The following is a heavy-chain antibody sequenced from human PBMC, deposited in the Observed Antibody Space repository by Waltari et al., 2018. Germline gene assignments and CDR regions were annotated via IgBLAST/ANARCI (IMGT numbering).Heavy chain of an antibody. Sequence: QITLKESGPALVKPTQTLTLTCPFSGFSPTTSGLGVGWIRQPPGKALEWLALIFWDDDKRYSPSLKSRLTITKDTSKNQVVLTMTSMDPVDTATYYCTHRQASGLGDYWGQGTLVTVSS. CDR2: IFWDDDK. V-gene: IGHV2-5*02. CDR1: GFSPTTSGLG. CDR3: THRQASGLGDY. D-gene: IGHD3-16*01. J-gene: IGHJ4*02.